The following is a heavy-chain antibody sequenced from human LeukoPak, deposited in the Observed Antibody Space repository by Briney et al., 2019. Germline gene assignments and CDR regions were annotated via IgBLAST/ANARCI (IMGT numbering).Heavy chain of an antibody. CDR2: IYHSGST. D-gene: IGHD2-2*01. CDR3: ARQRTSGRGY. V-gene: IGHV4-30-2*03. CDR1: GGSISSGGYS. Sequence: SQTLSLTCAVSGGSISSGGYSWSWIRQPPGKGLEWIGYIYHSGSTYYNPSLKSRVTISVDTSKNQFSLKLSSVTAADTAVYYCARQRTSGRGYWGQGTLVTVSS. J-gene: IGHJ4*02.